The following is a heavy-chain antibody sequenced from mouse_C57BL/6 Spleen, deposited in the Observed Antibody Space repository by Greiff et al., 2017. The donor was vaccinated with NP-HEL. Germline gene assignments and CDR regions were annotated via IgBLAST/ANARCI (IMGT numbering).Heavy chain of an antibody. Sequence: QVQLQQPGAELVKPGASVKLSCKASGYTFTSYWMHWVKQRPGQGLEWIGMIHPNSGSTNYNEQFKSKATLTVDKSSSTAYMQLSSLTSEDSAVYYCASSYGSSSSAWFAYWGQGTLVTVSA. J-gene: IGHJ3*01. CDR2: IHPNSGST. CDR3: ASSYGSSSSAWFAY. V-gene: IGHV1-64*01. CDR1: GYTFTSYW. D-gene: IGHD1-1*01.